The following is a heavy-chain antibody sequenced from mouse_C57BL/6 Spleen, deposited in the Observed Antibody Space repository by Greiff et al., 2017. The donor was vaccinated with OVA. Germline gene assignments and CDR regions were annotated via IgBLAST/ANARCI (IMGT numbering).Heavy chain of an antibody. J-gene: IGHJ2*01. CDR1: GYTFTDYY. CDR3: ARAYYSNYGLDYFDY. D-gene: IGHD2-5*01. Sequence: VQLQQSGPELVKPGASVKISCKASGYTFTDYYMNWVKQSHGKSLEWIGDINPNNGGTSYNQKFKGKATLTVDKSSSTAYMELRSLTSEDSAVYYCARAYYSNYGLDYFDYWGQGTTLTVSS. CDR2: INPNNGGT. V-gene: IGHV1-26*01.